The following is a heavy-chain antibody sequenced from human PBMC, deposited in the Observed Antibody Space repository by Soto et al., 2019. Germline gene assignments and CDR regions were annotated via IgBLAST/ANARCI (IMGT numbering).Heavy chain of an antibody. CDR1: GGTFSSCA. CDR3: ARSEEQQLASFDY. J-gene: IGHJ4*02. D-gene: IGHD6-13*01. CDR2: IIPIFGTA. V-gene: IGHV1-69*06. Sequence: SVKVSCKASGGTFSSCAIGWVRQAPGQGLEWMGGIIPIFGTANYAQKFQGRVTITADKSTSTAYMELSSLRSEDTAVYYCARSEEQQLASFDYWGQGTLVTVSS.